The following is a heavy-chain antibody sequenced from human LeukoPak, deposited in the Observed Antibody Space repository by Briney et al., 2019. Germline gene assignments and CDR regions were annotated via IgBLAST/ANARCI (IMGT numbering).Heavy chain of an antibody. Sequence: PGGSLRLSCAASGFTFSSYGMQWVRQAPGKGLEWVAVISYEGGTSYYADSVKGRFTISRDNSKNTLYLQMNGLRAEDTAVYYCARGEADYYGSGSYYNWFDPWGQGTLVTVSS. J-gene: IGHJ5*02. D-gene: IGHD3-10*01. CDR3: ARGEADYYGSGSYYNWFDP. V-gene: IGHV3-30*03. CDR1: GFTFSSYG. CDR2: ISYEGGTS.